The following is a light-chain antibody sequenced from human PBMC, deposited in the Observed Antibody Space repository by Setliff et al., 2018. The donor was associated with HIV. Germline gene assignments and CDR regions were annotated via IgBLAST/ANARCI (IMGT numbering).Light chain of an antibody. CDR2: EVT. V-gene: IGLV2-23*02. CDR3: CSYARISTYV. Sequence: QSALTQPASVSGSPGQSITISCTGTSSDVGGYNLVSWYQQHPGKAPKLIISEVTKRPSGVSNRFSGSKSGNTASLTISGLQAEDEADYYCCSYARISTYVFGTGTKVTVL. J-gene: IGLJ1*01. CDR1: SSDVGGYNL.